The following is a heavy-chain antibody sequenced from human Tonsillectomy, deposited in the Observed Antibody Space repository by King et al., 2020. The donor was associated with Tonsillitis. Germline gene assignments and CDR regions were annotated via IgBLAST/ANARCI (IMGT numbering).Heavy chain of an antibody. CDR1: GGSISTYY. D-gene: IGHD4-17*01. CDR3: AREPYGDYVLDY. J-gene: IGHJ4*02. Sequence: HVQLQESGPGLVKPSETLSLTCTVSGGSISTYYWTWIRQPPGKGLERVGYVHYTGITNYNPTLKSRVTISLDTPKKQFSLRLSSVPAADTVVYYCAREPYGDYVLDYWGQGTLVTVSS. V-gene: IGHV4-59*01. CDR2: VHYTGIT.